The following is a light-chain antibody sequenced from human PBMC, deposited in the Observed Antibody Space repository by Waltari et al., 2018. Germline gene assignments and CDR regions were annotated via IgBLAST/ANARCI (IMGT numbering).Light chain of an antibody. J-gene: IGKJ1*01. V-gene: IGKV2-28*01. Sequence: DIVMTQSPLSLPVTPGEPASISCRASQSLLHSLGYNSVDWYLQKPGQSPHLLIYLGSNRASGVPDRFSGSGSGTDFTLEISRVEAEDVGIYYCMQGTHWPWTFGQGTKVEIK. CDR1: QSLLHSLGYNS. CDR3: MQGTHWPWT. CDR2: LGS.